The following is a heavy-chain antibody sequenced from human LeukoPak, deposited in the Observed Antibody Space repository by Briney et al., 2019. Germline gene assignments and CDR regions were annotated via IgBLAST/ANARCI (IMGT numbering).Heavy chain of an antibody. D-gene: IGHD3-16*01. Sequence: PSETLSLTCTVSGGSISSYYWSWLRQPPGKGLEWIGYIYYSGSTNYNPSLKSRVTISVDTSKNQFSLKLSSVTAADTAVYYCARDKGVYAFDIWGQGTMVTVSS. J-gene: IGHJ3*02. V-gene: IGHV4-59*01. CDR3: ARDKGVYAFDI. CDR1: GGSISSYY. CDR2: IYYSGST.